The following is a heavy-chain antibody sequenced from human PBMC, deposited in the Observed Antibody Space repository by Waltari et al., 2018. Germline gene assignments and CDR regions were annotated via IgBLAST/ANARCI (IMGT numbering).Heavy chain of an antibody. D-gene: IGHD2-15*01. CDR1: GFNCNDWA. CDR2: FDFNSGRI. Sequence: EVQLVWSGGGSVQPGGSLRLSRSVFGFNCNDWAIHWVRQAPGKGLEWVSGFDFNSGRIDYADSVRGRFSISRDNAKNSLYLQMNSLGGDDTALYYCTKDCRPGGVDVWGQGTTVIVS. J-gene: IGHJ6*02. CDR3: TKDCRPGGVDV. V-gene: IGHV3-9*01.